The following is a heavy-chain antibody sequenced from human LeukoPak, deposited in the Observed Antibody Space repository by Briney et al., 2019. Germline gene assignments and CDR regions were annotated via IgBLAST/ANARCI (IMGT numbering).Heavy chain of an antibody. D-gene: IGHD3-3*01. CDR1: GGSFSGYY. CDR3: AREGYDSDFWSGYYRRFDY. V-gene: IGHV4-34*01. CDR2: INHSGST. Sequence: SETLSLTCAVYGGSFSGYYWSWIRQPPGKGLEWIGEINHSGSTNYNPSLKSRVTISVDTSKNQFSLKLSSVTAADTAVYYCAREGYDSDFWSGYYRRFDYSGEGTLVTVSS. J-gene: IGHJ4*01.